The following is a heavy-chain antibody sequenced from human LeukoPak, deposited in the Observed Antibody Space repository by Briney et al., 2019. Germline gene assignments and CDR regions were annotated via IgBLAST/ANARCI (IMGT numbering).Heavy chain of an antibody. CDR1: GFTFSSYE. J-gene: IGHJ4*02. V-gene: IGHV3-48*03. CDR3: ARDRGYFDN. CDR2: ISSSGSTI. Sequence: PGGSLRLSCAASGFTFSSYEMNWVRQAPGKGLEWVSYISSSGSTIYYADSVKGRFTISRDNAKNSLYLQMNSLRAEDTAVYCCARDRGYFDNWGQGTLVTVSS.